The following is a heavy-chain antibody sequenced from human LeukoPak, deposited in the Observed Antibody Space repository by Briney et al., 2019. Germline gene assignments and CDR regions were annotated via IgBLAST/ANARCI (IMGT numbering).Heavy chain of an antibody. CDR2: IIPIFGTA. D-gene: IGHD5-18*01. CDR3: ARDRILDTAMMRTYGMDV. CDR1: GGTFSSYA. J-gene: IGHJ6*02. V-gene: IGHV1-69*13. Sequence: ASVKVSCKASGGTFSSYAISWVRQAPGQGLEWMGGIIPIFGTANYAQKFQGRVTITADESTSTAYMELSSLRSEDTAVYYCARDRILDTAMMRTYGMDVWGQGTTVTASS.